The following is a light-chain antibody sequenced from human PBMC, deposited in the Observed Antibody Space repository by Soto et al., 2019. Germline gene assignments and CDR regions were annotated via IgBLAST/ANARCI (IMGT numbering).Light chain of an antibody. CDR2: AAS. CDR3: QQLHSYPVT. Sequence: DIQMTQSPPSLSASVGDRVTITCRASQSISSYLNWYQQKPGKAPKLLIYAASSLQSGVPSRFSGSGSGTDFTLTISSLQPEDSATYYCQQLHSYPVTFGHGTRLEI. V-gene: IGKV1-39*01. J-gene: IGKJ5*01. CDR1: QSISSY.